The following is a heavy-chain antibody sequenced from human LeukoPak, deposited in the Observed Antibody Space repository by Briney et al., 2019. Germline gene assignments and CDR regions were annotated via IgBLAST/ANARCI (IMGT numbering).Heavy chain of an antibody. D-gene: IGHD3-22*01. Sequence: ASVKVSCKASGYTFTSYAMNWVRQAPGQGLEWMGWINTNTGNPTYAQGFTGRFVFSLDTSVSTAYLQISSLKAEDTAVYYCAREREYYDSSGYYYGSYFDYWGQGTLVTVSS. CDR2: INTNTGNP. CDR1: GYTFTSYA. CDR3: AREREYYDSSGYYYGSYFDY. J-gene: IGHJ4*02. V-gene: IGHV7-4-1*02.